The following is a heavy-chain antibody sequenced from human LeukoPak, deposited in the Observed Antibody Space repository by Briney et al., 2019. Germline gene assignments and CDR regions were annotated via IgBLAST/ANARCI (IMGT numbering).Heavy chain of an antibody. D-gene: IGHD6-19*01. CDR1: GGSISSSNW. J-gene: IGHJ6*04. V-gene: IGHV4-4*02. CDR2: IYHSGST. Sequence: PSGTLSLTCAVSGGSISSSNWWSWDRQPPGKGLEWIGEIYHSGSTNYNPSLKSRVTISVDKSKNQFSLKLSSVTAADTAVYYCAGRGSSGWSDDYGMDVWGKGTTVTVSS. CDR3: AGRGSSGWSDDYGMDV.